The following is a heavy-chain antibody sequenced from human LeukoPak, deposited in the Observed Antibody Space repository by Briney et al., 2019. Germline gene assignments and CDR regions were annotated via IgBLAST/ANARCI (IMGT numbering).Heavy chain of an antibody. Sequence: SETLSLTCTVSGGSISSYYWTWLRQPAGKGLEWIGRIYTTRSTNYNPSLNSRVTMSVDTPKNQFSLKLSSVTAADTAVYYCARQIAVAGTAGFDYWGQGTLVTVSS. CDR2: IYTTRST. CDR3: ARQIAVAGTAGFDY. J-gene: IGHJ4*02. CDR1: GGSISSYY. D-gene: IGHD6-19*01. V-gene: IGHV4-4*07.